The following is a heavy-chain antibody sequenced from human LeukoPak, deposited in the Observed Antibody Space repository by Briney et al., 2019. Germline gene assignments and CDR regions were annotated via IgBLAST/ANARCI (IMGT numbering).Heavy chain of an antibody. CDR3: ARAPYYYDTSGFLI. CDR2: IYSGGST. D-gene: IGHD3-22*01. CDR1: GFTVSSNY. J-gene: IGHJ3*02. V-gene: IGHV3-53*01. Sequence: GGSLRLSCAASGFTVSSNYMSWVRQAPGKGLEWVSVIYSGGSTYYADSVKGRFTISRDNAKNTLYLQMNSLRAEDTAVYYCARAPYYYDTSGFLIWGQGTMVTVSS.